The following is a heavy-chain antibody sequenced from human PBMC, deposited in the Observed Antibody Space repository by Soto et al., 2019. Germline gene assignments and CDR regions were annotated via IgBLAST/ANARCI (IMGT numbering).Heavy chain of an antibody. CDR3: ARKVAGSI. D-gene: IGHD6-19*01. Sequence: EMHLLESGGGLVQPGGSLRLSCAASGFTVSSFPMTWVRQAPGKGLEWVSSISSSGDGSFYADSVNGRFTISRDSSKNMLFLQLSSLRAEDTAVYYCARKVAGSIWGQGTLVTVSS. V-gene: IGHV3-23*01. CDR2: ISSSGDGS. J-gene: IGHJ4*02. CDR1: GFTVSSFP.